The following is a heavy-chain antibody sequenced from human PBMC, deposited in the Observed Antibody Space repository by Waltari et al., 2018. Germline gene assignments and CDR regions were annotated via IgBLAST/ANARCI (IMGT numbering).Heavy chain of an antibody. CDR2: IDPDGGGT. V-gene: IGHV1-46*01. D-gene: IGHD6-13*01. CDR3: ARGRGTLGQLLVTY. Sequence: QVQLVQSGAEVERPGASVRTSWKASGCTLPNLYVHWLRQAPGRGFGWLGIIDPDGGGTTYAPKFRDRLSLTRDTSTSVLYMALDNLNSDDSAIYFCARGRGTLGQLLVTYWGQGTQVLVSS. CDR1: GCTLPNLY. J-gene: IGHJ4*02.